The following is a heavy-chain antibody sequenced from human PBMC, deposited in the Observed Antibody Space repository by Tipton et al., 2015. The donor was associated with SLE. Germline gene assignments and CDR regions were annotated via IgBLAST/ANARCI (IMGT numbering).Heavy chain of an antibody. CDR1: GYSIITGYY. V-gene: IGHV4-38-2*01. CDR3: ARGAPLGFDY. J-gene: IGHJ4*02. CDR2: IYHSGRT. Sequence: TLSLTCDISGYSIITGYYWGWIRQPPGKGLEWIGNIYHSGRTYSNPSLKSRVTISVDTSKNQFSLRLSSVTAADTAVYYCARGAPLGFDYWGQGTLVTVSS.